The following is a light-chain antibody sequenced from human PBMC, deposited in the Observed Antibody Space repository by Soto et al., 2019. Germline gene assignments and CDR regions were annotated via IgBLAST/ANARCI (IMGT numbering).Light chain of an antibody. CDR3: QSYDNSLSGSWV. V-gene: IGLV1-40*01. J-gene: IGLJ3*02. Sequence: QSVLTQPPSVSGAPGQRVTISCTGTSSNIGAGYDVHWYQQLPGRVPKLLIYGNSNRPSGVPDRFSGSKSGTSASLAINGLQAEDEAHYYCQSYDNSLSGSWVFGGGTKLTVL. CDR1: SSNIGAGYD. CDR2: GNS.